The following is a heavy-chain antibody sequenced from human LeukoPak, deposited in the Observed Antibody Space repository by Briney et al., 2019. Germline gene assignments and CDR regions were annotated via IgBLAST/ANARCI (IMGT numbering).Heavy chain of an antibody. CDR2: IIPIFGTA. J-gene: IGHJ4*02. CDR1: GGTFSSYA. V-gene: IGHV1-69*05. CDR3: ALGGLVPAASAFDY. Sequence: SVKVSCKASGGTFSSYAISWVRQAPGQGLEWMGGIIPIFGTANYAQKFQGRVTITTDESTSTAYMELSSLRSEDTAVYYCALGGLVPAASAFDYWGQGTLVTVSS. D-gene: IGHD2-2*01.